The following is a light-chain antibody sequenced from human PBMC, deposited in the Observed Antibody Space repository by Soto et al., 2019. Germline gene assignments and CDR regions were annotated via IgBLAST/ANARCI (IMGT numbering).Light chain of an antibody. V-gene: IGKV3-20*01. J-gene: IGKJ2*01. Sequence: EIALTQSPGTLSLSPGERATLSCRASQSVSSSYLAWYQQKPGQAPRLLIYGASSRDAGIPDRFSGSGSGTDFTLTISRVEPEDFAVYYCQQYGSSPYTFGQGTKLEIK. CDR1: QSVSSSY. CDR2: GAS. CDR3: QQYGSSPYT.